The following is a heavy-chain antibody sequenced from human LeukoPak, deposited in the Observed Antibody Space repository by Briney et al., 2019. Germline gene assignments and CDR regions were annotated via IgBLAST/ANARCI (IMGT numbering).Heavy chain of an antibody. D-gene: IGHD7-27*01. J-gene: IGHJ4*02. CDR1: GFTFNSYA. CDR3: ARETGGRFDY. CDR2: ISYAGANK. V-gene: IGHV3-30*04. Sequence: GRSLRLSCAASGFTFNSYALHWVRQAPGKGLEWVALISYAGANKYHADSVKDRFTISRDNFKKTLYLQMNSLRPEDTAVYYCARETGGRFDYWGQGTLVSVSS.